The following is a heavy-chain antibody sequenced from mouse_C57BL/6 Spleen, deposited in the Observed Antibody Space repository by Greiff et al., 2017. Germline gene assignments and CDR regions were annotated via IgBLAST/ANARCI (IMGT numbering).Heavy chain of an antibody. D-gene: IGHD4-1*01. CDR3: ARRANWDENYFDY. CDR1: GYTFTDYY. CDR2: INPYNGGT. J-gene: IGHJ2*01. V-gene: IGHV1-19*01. Sequence: EVQLQQSGPVLVKPGASVKMSCKASGYTFTDYYMNWVKQSHGKSLEWIGVINPYNGGTSYNQKFKGKATLTVDKSSSTAYMELNSLTSEDSAVYYCARRANWDENYFDYWGQGTTLTVSS.